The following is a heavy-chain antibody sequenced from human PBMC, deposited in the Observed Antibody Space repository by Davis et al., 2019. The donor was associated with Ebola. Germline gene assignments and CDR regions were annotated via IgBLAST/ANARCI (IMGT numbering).Heavy chain of an antibody. Sequence: PGGSLRLSCTVSGGSISSYYWSWIRQPPGKGLEWIGYIYYSGSTNYNPSLKSRVTISVDTSKNQFSLKLSSVTAADTAVYYCARDTGSFDIWGQGTMVTVSS. CDR2: IYYSGST. CDR1: GGSISSYY. J-gene: IGHJ3*02. V-gene: IGHV4-59*01. CDR3: ARDTGSFDI. D-gene: IGHD3-10*01.